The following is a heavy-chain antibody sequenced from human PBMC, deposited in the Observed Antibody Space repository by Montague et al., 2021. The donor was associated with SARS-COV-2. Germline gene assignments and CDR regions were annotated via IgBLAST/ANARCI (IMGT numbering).Heavy chain of an antibody. D-gene: IGHD6-13*01. CDR1: GFSLTTIGMC. CDR3: ARILVAAAGSPFDP. CDR2: IDWDDDK. V-gene: IGHV2-70*11. Sequence: PALVKPTQTLTLTCTFSGFSLTTIGMCVSWIRQPPGRALEWLARIDWDDDKYYSTSLKTRLTISKDTSKNQVVLTMTNMDPVDTATYYCARILVAAAGSPFDPWGQGTLVTVSS. J-gene: IGHJ5*02.